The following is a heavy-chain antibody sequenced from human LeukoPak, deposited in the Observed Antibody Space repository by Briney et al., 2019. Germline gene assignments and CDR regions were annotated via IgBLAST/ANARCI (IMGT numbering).Heavy chain of an antibody. CDR3: AIYSGSHSGGYFDY. D-gene: IGHD1-26*01. V-gene: IGHV3-23*01. CDR1: GFTFSSYA. J-gene: IGHJ4*02. Sequence: PGGSLRLSCAASGFTFSSYAMSWVRQAPGKGLEWVSAISGSGGSTYYADSVKGRFTISRDNSKNTLYLQMNSLRAEDTAVYYCAIYSGSHSGGYFDYWGQGTLVTVSS. CDR2: ISGSGGST.